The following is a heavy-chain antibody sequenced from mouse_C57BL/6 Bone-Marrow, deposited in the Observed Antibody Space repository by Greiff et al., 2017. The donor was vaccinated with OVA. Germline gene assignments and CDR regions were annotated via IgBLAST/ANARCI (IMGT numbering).Heavy chain of an antibody. D-gene: IGHD1-1*01. CDR3: ARAANLRDYYGSSYDWYFDV. V-gene: IGHV1-69*01. CDR2: LDPSDSST. CDR1: GYTFTSYW. Sequence: QVQLQQPGAELVMPGASVKLSCKASGYTFTSYWMHWVKQRPGQGLEWLGELDPSDSSTNYNQKFKGKSTLTVDKSSSTAYMQLSSLTSEDSAVYYCARAANLRDYYGSSYDWYFDVWGTGTAVTVSA. J-gene: IGHJ1*03.